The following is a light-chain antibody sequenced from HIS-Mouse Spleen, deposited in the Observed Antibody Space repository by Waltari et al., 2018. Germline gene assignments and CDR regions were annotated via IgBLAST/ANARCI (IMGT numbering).Light chain of an antibody. J-gene: IGKJ1*01. CDR1: QSISSW. Sequence: DIQMTQSPSTLSAPVGDRVPITCRASQSISSWLAWYQQKPGKAPKLLIYKASSLESGVPSRFSGSGSGTEFTLTISSLQPDDFATYYCQQYNSYPWTFGQGTKVEIK. V-gene: IGKV1-5*03. CDR3: QQYNSYPWT. CDR2: KAS.